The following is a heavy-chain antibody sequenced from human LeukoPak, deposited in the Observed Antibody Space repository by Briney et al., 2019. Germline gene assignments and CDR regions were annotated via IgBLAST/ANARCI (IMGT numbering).Heavy chain of an antibody. CDR3: ARDPIYYDSSGYGLPDY. V-gene: IGHV3-30-3*01. Sequence: GGSLRLSCAASGFTFSSDAMRWVRQAPGKGLEWVAVISYDGSNKYYADSVKGRFTISRDNSKNTLYLQMNSLRAEDTAVYYCARDPIYYDSSGYGLPDYWGQGTLVTVSS. J-gene: IGHJ4*02. CDR2: ISYDGSNK. CDR1: GFTFSSDA. D-gene: IGHD3-22*01.